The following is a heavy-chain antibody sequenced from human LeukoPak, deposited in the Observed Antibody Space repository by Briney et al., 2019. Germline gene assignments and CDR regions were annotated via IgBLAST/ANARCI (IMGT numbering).Heavy chain of an antibody. CDR1: GYSFTSYS. CDR3: ARGANWFDP. Sequence: GESLQISCKGCGYSFTSYSSAWVRQMPVKGLEWMGIVFPGDSDTRYSPSFQGHVTISADKSTNTAYLQWSSLKASDTAMYYCARGANWFDPWGQGTLVTVSS. CDR2: VFPGDSDT. J-gene: IGHJ5*02. V-gene: IGHV5-51*01.